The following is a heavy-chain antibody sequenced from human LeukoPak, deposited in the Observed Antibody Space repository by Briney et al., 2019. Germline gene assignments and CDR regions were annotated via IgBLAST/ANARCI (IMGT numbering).Heavy chain of an antibody. CDR3: ARIFSGIAVAGTVNWFDP. D-gene: IGHD6-19*01. V-gene: IGHV4-34*01. CDR2: INHSGST. J-gene: IGHJ5*02. CDR1: GGSFSGYY. Sequence: PSETLSLTCAVYGGSFSGYYWSWIRQPPGKGLEWIGEINHSGSTNYNPSLKSRVTISVDTSKNQFSLKLSSVTAADTAVYYCARIFSGIAVAGTVNWFDPWGRGTLVTVSS.